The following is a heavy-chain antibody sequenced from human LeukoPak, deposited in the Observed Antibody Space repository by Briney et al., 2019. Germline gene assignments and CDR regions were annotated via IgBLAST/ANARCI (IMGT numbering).Heavy chain of an antibody. J-gene: IGHJ4*02. CDR3: ARRSGWYAPGD. D-gene: IGHD6-19*01. CDR1: GGSSSGYY. Sequence: SETLSLTCVMYGGSSSGYYWSWIRQPPGKGLEWIGEINHSRSTNYNPSLKSRVTISADTSKNQFSLKLTSVTAADTAVYYCARRSGWYAPGDWGQGTLVTVSS. CDR2: INHSRST. V-gene: IGHV4-34*01.